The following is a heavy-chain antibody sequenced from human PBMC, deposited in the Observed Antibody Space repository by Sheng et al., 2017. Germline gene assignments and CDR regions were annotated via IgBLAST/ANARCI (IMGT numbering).Heavy chain of an antibody. CDR2: SLTLAVP. Sequence: QVQLEESGPGLVKPSEAPVPSPALSLVAPSVVTTGAGSGSPQGRDWSGLDISLTLAVPTTTPPSKSRVTISIDTSKSHFSLNLTSVTAADTAVYFCARVWVAYHYMDVWGKGTAVTVSS. D-gene: IGHD2-15*01. V-gene: IGHV4-59*11. CDR1: VAPSVVTT. J-gene: IGHJ6*03. CDR3: ARVWVAYHYMDV.